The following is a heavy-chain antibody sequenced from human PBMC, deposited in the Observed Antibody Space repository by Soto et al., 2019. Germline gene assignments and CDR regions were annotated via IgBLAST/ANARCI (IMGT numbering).Heavy chain of an antibody. CDR1: GFTFNTYA. V-gene: IGHV3-23*01. CDR3: AQDGPLTPFAIRGYYDF. D-gene: IGHD2-21*01. Sequence: PGGSLRLSCAASGFTFNTYAMSWVRQAPGKWLEWVSGISDSGETTYYADSVKGRFTISRDNSKNTLYLQMNSLRAEGTAVYYCAQDGPLTPFAIRGYYDFWGQGTLVTVSS. CDR2: ISDSGETT. J-gene: IGHJ4*02.